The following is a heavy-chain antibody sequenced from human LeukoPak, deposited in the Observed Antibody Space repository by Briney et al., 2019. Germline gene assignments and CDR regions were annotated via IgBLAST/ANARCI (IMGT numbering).Heavy chain of an antibody. CDR1: GGSISSGSYY. CDR3: ARESVRGPFYFDY. V-gene: IGHV4-61*02. J-gene: IGHJ4*02. Sequence: SETLSLTCTVSGGSISSGSYYWSWIRQPAGKGLEWIGRIYTSGSTNYNPSLKSRVTISVDTSKNQFSLKLSSVTAADTAVYYCARESVRGPFYFDYWGQGTLVTVSS. CDR2: IYTSGST. D-gene: IGHD3-10*01.